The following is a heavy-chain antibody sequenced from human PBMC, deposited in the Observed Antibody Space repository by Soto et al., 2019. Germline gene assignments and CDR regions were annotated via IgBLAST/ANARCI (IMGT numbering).Heavy chain of an antibody. D-gene: IGHD2-15*01. Sequence: GGSLRLSCVASGFTFRTYTMNWVRQAPGKGLEWVSGIRGFSPYTFYAESVKGRFTISRGNAKNSLYLQMNSLGVEDTAVYYCARDRGYDAHDYYYNAMDVWGQGTTVTVSS. V-gene: IGHV3-21*01. CDR1: GFTFRTYT. CDR2: IRGFSPYT. J-gene: IGHJ6*02. CDR3: ARDRGYDAHDYYYNAMDV.